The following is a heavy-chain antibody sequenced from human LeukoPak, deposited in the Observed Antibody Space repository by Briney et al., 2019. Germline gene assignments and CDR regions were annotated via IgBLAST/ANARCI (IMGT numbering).Heavy chain of an antibody. D-gene: IGHD3-22*01. CDR2: IYTSGNT. CDR3: VRTYYYDSSGYHLIDY. Sequence: PSETLSLTCTVSGGSISSYYWSWIRQPPGKGLEWLGRIYTSGNTNYNPSLKSRVTISVDTSKNQFSLKLSSVTAADTAVYYCVRTYYYDSSGYHLIDYWGQGTLVTVSS. CDR1: GGSISSYY. V-gene: IGHV4-4*08. J-gene: IGHJ4*02.